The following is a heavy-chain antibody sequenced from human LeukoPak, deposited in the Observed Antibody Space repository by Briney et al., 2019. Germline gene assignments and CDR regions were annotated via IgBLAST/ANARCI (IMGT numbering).Heavy chain of an antibody. D-gene: IGHD4-17*01. CDR1: GGTFSSYA. V-gene: IGHV1-69*13. Sequence: SVKVSCRASGGTFSSYAISWVRQAPGQGLEWMGGVIPMFATANYAPKFQDRVTITADESTSTAYMELRSLRSEDTAVYHCARGLHGDYGYFDYWGQGTLVTVSS. CDR2: VIPMFATA. CDR3: ARGLHGDYGYFDY. J-gene: IGHJ4*02.